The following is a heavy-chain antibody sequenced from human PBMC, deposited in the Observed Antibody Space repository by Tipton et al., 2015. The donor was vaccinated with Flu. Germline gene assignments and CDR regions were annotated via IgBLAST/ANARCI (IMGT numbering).Heavy chain of an antibody. V-gene: IGHV4-38-2*01. Sequence: SLTCAVFGYSIRSSNYYWGWIRQPPGKGLEWIGNIFHSGNSYHNPSLKSRVTMAVETSKNQFSLKLSSVTAADTAVYYCARRDYSNYVSEPKNWFDSWGQGALVIVSS. J-gene: IGHJ5*01. D-gene: IGHD4-11*01. CDR1: GYSIRSSNYY. CDR3: ARRDYSNYVSEPKNWFDS. CDR2: IFHSGNS.